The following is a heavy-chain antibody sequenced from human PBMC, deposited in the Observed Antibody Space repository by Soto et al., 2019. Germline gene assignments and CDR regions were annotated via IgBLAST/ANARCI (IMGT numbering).Heavy chain of an antibody. V-gene: IGHV1-69*08. CDR1: GGTFSSYT. J-gene: IGHJ4*02. Sequence: QVQLVQSGAAVKKPGSSVKVSCKASGGTFSSYTISWVRQAPGQGLEWMGRIIPILGIANYAQKFQGRVTITADKSTSTDYMELSSLRSEDTAVYYCARDRAIVGAYHFDYWGQGTLVTVSS. D-gene: IGHD1-26*01. CDR2: IIPILGIA. CDR3: ARDRAIVGAYHFDY.